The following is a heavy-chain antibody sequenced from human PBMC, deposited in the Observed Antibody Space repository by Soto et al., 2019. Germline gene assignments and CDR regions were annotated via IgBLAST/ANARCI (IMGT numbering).Heavy chain of an antibody. D-gene: IGHD2-2*01. Sequence: GESLKISCKGSGYSFTSYWIGWVRQMPGKGLEWMGIIYPGDSDTRYSPSFQGQVTISADKSISTAYLQWSSLKASDTAIYYCARRNQLGYYYYGKDVWGQGTTVTVSS. J-gene: IGHJ6*02. CDR3: ARRNQLGYYYYGKDV. CDR1: GYSFTSYW. V-gene: IGHV5-51*01. CDR2: IYPGDSDT.